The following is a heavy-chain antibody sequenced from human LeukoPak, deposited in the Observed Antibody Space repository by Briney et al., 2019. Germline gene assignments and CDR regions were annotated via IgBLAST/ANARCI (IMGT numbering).Heavy chain of an antibody. J-gene: IGHJ4*02. CDR2: IYSGGST. Sequence: PGGSLRLSCAASGFTVSSNYMSWVRQAPGKGLEWVSVIYSGGSTYYADSVKGRFTISRDNSKNTLCLQMNSLRAEDTAVYYCVKQLGYCSDGSCYFPYWGQGTLVTVSS. D-gene: IGHD2-15*01. CDR1: GFTVSSNY. CDR3: VKQLGYCSDGSCYFPY. V-gene: IGHV3-53*01.